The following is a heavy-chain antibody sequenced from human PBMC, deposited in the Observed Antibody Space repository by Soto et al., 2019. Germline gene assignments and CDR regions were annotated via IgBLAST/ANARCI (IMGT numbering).Heavy chain of an antibody. CDR2: INPNSGGT. Sequence: GASVKVSCKASGYTFTGYHMHWVRQAPGQGLEWMGWINPNSGGTNYAQKFQGRVSMTTDTSTTTAYMELRSLRSDDTAVYYCARVVPGAEAWFGPWGQGTLVTVSS. V-gene: IGHV1-2*02. J-gene: IGHJ5*02. D-gene: IGHD2-2*01. CDR1: GYTFTGYH. CDR3: ARVVPGAEAWFGP.